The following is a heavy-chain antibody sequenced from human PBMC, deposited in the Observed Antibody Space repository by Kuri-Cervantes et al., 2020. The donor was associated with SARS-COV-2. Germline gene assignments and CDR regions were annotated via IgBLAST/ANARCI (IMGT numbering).Heavy chain of an antibody. J-gene: IGHJ4*02. CDR1: GGSISSYY. D-gene: IGHD3-10*01. CDR3: ARGIASVGFGEYYFDY. CDR2: INHSGST. Sequence: SETLSLTCTVSGGSISSYYWSWIRQPAGKGLEWIGEINHSGSTNYNPSLKSRVTVSVDTSKNQFSLKLSSVTAADTAVYYCARGIASVGFGEYYFDYWGQGTLVTVSS. V-gene: IGHV4-34*01.